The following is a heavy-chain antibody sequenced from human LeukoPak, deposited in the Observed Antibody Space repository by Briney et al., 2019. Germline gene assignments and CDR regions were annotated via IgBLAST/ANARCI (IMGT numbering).Heavy chain of an antibody. V-gene: IGHV3-73*01. Sequence: GGSLKLSCSASGLTFSVSAIHWVRQASGKGLEWVGRIKTKADNYATAYAASVKGRFTISRDDSTNTAYLQMNSLKTEDTAIYYCTHPAYYYNVDVWGKGTTVTVSS. CDR3: THPAYYYNVDV. CDR2: IKTKADNYAT. J-gene: IGHJ6*04. CDR1: GLTFSVSA. D-gene: IGHD6-25*01.